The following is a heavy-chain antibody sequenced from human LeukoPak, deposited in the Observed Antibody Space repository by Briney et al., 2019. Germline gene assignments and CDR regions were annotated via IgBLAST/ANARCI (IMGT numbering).Heavy chain of an antibody. V-gene: IGHV4-4*07. CDR3: AREQDYGDSRGLDP. Sequence: PSETLSLTCTASGGSISSYYWSWIRQPAGKGLEWIGRINTSGNTNYNPSLKSRVTMSVDTTKNQVSLKLSSVTAADTAVYYCAREQDYGDSRGLDPWGQGTLVTVSS. CDR2: INTSGNT. D-gene: IGHD4-17*01. J-gene: IGHJ5*02. CDR1: GGSISSYY.